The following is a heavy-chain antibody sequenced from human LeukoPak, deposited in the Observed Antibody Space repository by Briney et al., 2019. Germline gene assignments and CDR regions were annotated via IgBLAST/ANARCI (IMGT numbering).Heavy chain of an antibody. CDR3: AKDALLLSTNDAFDI. J-gene: IGHJ3*02. V-gene: IGHV3-23*01. CDR2: IYVSGGST. D-gene: IGHD2/OR15-2a*01. Sequence: GGSLRLSCAASGFTFSSYGMSWVRQAPGKGLEWVSAIYVSGGSTFYADSVKGRFTVSRDNSKNTLYLQMNSLRAEDTAIYYCAKDALLLSTNDAFDIWGQGTMVTVSS. CDR1: GFTFSSYG.